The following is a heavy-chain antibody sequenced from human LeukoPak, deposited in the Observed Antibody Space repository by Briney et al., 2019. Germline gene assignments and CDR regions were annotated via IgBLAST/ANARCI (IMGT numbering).Heavy chain of an antibody. CDR1: EFSVGSNY. V-gene: IGHV3-53*01. CDR2: IYSGGST. J-gene: IGHJ4*02. CDR3: ARAKPKNMVRGLIMRRESRYYFDY. Sequence: GGSLRLSCAASEFSVGSNYMTWVRQAPGKGLEWVSVIYSGGSTYYADSVKGRFTISRDNSKSTLYIQMNSLRAEDTAVYYCARAKPKNMVRGLIMRRESRYYFDYWGQGTLVTVSS. D-gene: IGHD3-10*01.